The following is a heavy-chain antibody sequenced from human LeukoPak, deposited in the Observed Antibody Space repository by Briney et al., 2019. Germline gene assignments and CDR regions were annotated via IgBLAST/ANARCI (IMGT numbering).Heavy chain of an antibody. CDR1: GFTFSSYS. CDR2: ISSNSTTI. J-gene: IGHJ4*02. V-gene: IGHV3-48*02. CDR3: AGQKGMDY. Sequence: PGGSLRLPCAASGFTFSSYSMNWVRQAPGQGLEWFSSISSNSTTIYYADYLKGRFTITSDNAHNSPYLQMSSLRDDDTAVYYGAGQKGMDYWGQGTLVIVSS.